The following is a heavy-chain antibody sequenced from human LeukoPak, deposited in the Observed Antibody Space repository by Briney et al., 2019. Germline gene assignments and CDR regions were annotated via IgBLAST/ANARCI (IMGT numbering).Heavy chain of an antibody. CDR3: ARGRCSSTSCYALNAFDI. J-gene: IGHJ3*02. V-gene: IGHV4-30-2*01. CDR1: GGSISSGGYS. D-gene: IGHD2-2*01. CDR2: IYHSGST. Sequence: SETLSLTCAVSGGSISSGGYSWSWIRQPPGKGLEWIGYIYHSGSTYYNPSLKSRVTMSVDTSKNQFSLKLSSVTAADTAVYYCARGRCSSTSCYALNAFDIWGQGTMVTVSS.